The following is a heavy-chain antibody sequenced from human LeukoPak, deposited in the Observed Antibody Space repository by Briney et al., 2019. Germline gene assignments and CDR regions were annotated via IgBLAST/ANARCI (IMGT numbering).Heavy chain of an antibody. CDR1: GFTFSNYW. Sequence: PGGSLRLSCAASGFTFSNYWMSWVRQAPGKGLEWVANIKQDGSEKYYVDSVKGGFTISRDNAKNSLYLQMNSLRAEDTAVYYCARGLMVRGVGYYFDYWGQGTLVTVSS. V-gene: IGHV3-7*01. J-gene: IGHJ4*02. D-gene: IGHD3-10*01. CDR2: IKQDGSEK. CDR3: ARGLMVRGVGYYFDY.